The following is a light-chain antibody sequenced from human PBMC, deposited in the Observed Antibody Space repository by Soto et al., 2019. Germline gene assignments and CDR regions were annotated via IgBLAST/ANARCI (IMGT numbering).Light chain of an antibody. Sequence: EIVLTQSPGTLSLSPGERATLSCRASQSVNSYIAWYQQKLGQAPRLLIYDASNRAAGIPARFSGSGSGTAFTLTISSLEPEDFAVYYCQYRNNWPHTFGQGTKLEI. CDR2: DAS. CDR3: QYRNNWPHT. J-gene: IGKJ2*01. V-gene: IGKV3-11*01. CDR1: QSVNSY.